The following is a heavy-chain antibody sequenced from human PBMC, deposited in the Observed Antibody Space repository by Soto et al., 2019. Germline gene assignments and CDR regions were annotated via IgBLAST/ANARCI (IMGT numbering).Heavy chain of an antibody. D-gene: IGHD1-26*01. CDR2: INSDGTIT. V-gene: IGHV3-74*01. Sequence: EVHLVESGGGLVQPGGCLRLSCATSGFNFSTYWVHWVRQVPGKGLVWVSRINSDGTITDYADSVKGRFTTSRDNAKKTLYSEMNSLRADDTAIYYCTRDGGGRYYGGFDNWGQGTLVTVSS. CDR1: GFNFSTYW. J-gene: IGHJ4*02. CDR3: TRDGGGRYYGGFDN.